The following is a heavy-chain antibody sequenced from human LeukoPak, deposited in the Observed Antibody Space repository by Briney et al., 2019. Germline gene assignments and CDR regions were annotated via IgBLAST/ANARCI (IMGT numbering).Heavy chain of an antibody. J-gene: IGHJ6*04. Sequence: PSETLSLTCTVSGYSISSGYYWGWIRQPPGKGLEWIGSIYHSGSTYYNPSLKSRVTMSIDTSKNQFSLKLSSVTAADTAVYYCARDLYYYDSSGYRMMDVWGKGTTVTISS. CDR2: IYHSGST. V-gene: IGHV4-38-2*02. CDR1: GYSISSGYY. D-gene: IGHD3-22*01. CDR3: ARDLYYYDSSGYRMMDV.